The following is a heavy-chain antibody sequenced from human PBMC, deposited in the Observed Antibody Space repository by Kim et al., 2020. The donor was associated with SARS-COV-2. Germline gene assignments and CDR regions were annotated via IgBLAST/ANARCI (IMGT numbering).Heavy chain of an antibody. Sequence: GGSLRLSCAASGFTFSSYGMHWVRQAPGKGLEWVAVISYDGSNKYYADSVKGRFTISRDNSKNTLYLQMNSLRAEDTAVYYCARGGIAAAEDAFDIWGQG. CDR2: ISYDGSNK. J-gene: IGHJ3*02. D-gene: IGHD6-13*01. V-gene: IGHV3-33*05. CDR3: ARGGIAAAEDAFDI. CDR1: GFTFSSYG.